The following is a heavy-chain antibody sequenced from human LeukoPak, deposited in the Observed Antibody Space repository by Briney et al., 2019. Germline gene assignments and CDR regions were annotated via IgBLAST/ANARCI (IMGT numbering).Heavy chain of an antibody. CDR2: IYYTGST. V-gene: IGHV4-59*01. Sequence: SETLSLTCTLSGGSISTYYWSWIRQPPGKGLDRIGYIYYTGSTYYNPSLKSRVTISVDTSKNQFSLKLNSVTAADTAVYYCARKSVAVRDAFDIWGQGTMVTVSS. CDR3: ARKSVAVRDAFDI. J-gene: IGHJ3*02. CDR1: GGSISTYY. D-gene: IGHD6-19*01.